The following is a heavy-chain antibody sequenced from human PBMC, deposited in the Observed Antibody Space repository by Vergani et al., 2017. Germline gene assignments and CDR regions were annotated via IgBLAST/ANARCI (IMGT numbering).Heavy chain of an antibody. CDR2: ISAYNGNT. D-gene: IGHD3-10*01. CDR3: ARDHKIGFYGSGSYYYYYYGMDV. CDR1: GYTFTIYG. Sequence: QVQLVQSGAEVKKPGASVKVSCKASGYTFTIYGISWVRQAPGQGLEWMGWISAYNGNTNYAQKLQGRVTMTTDTSTSTAYMELRSLRSDDTAVYYCARDHKIGFYGSGSYYYYYYGMDVWGQGTTVTVSS. V-gene: IGHV1-18*01. J-gene: IGHJ6*02.